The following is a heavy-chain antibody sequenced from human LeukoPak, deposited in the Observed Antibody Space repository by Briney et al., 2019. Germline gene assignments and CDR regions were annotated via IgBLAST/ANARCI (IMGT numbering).Heavy chain of an antibody. Sequence: ASVKVSCKASGYTFTGYYMHWVRQAPGQGLEWMGWINPNSGGTNYAQKFQGRVTMTRDTSISTAYMELRRLRSDDTAVYYCARDPYSSGWNPFDPWGQGTLVTVSS. V-gene: IGHV1-2*02. CDR2: INPNSGGT. CDR3: ARDPYSSGWNPFDP. CDR1: GYTFTGYY. D-gene: IGHD6-19*01. J-gene: IGHJ5*02.